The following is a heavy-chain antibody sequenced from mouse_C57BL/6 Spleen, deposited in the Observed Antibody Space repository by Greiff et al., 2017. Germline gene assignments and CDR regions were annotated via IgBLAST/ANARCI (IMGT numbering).Heavy chain of an antibody. CDR3: AREGSSGYVRYFDY. J-gene: IGHJ2*01. CDR2: IYPGDGDT. D-gene: IGHD3-2*02. CDR1: GYAFSSYW. Sequence: QVQLQQSGAELVKPGASVKISCKASGYAFSSYWMNWVKQRPGKGLEWIGQIYPGDGDTNYNGKFKGKATLTADKSSSTAYMQLSSLTSEDSAVYVCAREGSSGYVRYFDYWGQGTTLTVSS. V-gene: IGHV1-80*01.